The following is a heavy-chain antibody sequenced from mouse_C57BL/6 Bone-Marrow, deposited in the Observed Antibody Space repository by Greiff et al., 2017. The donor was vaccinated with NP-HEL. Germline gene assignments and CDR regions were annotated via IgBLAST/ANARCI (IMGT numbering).Heavy chain of an antibody. V-gene: IGHV1-18*01. D-gene: IGHD3-2*02. CDR2: INPNNGGT. CDR3: ARSLRQLRLRDAMDY. Sequence: EVQLQQSGPELVKPGASVKIPCKASGYTFTDYNMDWVKQSHGKSLEWIGDINPNNGGTIYNQKFKGKATLTVDKSSSTAYMELRSLTSEDTAVYYCARSLRQLRLRDAMDYWGQGTSVTVSS. J-gene: IGHJ4*01. CDR1: GYTFTDYN.